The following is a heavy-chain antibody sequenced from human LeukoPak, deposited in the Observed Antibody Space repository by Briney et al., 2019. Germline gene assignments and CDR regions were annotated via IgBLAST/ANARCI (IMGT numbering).Heavy chain of an antibody. Sequence: GGSLRLSCAASGFTFSSYSMNWVRQAPGKGLEWVSSISNSGGYQYYADSVKGRFTISRDNAKNSLYLQMNSLRAEDTAVYYCAGEGGTYCFDYWGQGTLVTVSS. J-gene: IGHJ4*02. D-gene: IGHD1-26*01. CDR2: ISNSGGYQ. CDR1: GFTFSSYS. V-gene: IGHV3-21*01. CDR3: AGEGGTYCFDY.